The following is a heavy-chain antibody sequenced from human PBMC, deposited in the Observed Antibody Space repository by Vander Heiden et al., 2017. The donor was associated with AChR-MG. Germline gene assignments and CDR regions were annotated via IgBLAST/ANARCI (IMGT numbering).Heavy chain of an antibody. Sequence: EVKLLQSGGGLVHPGGSLTISCAASGFTLYLYAMGWVRPAPGKGLEWVSGMSGSGENTYYADTVKGRFTISRDNSKNTLYLQMHSLSVEDTAIYYCANYLQTGRPLPGVDQPWGQGTRVTVSS. D-gene: IGHD2-8*01. J-gene: IGHJ4*02. CDR2: MSGSGENT. CDR1: GFTLYLYA. V-gene: IGHV3-23*01. CDR3: ANYLQTGRPLPGVDQP.